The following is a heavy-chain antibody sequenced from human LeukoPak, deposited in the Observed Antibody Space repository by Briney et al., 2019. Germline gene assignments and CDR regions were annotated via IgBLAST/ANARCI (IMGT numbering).Heavy chain of an antibody. J-gene: IGHJ4*02. V-gene: IGHV3-23*01. D-gene: IGHD3-3*01. Sequence: GGSLRLSCAASGFTFSSYAMSWVRQAPGKGLEWVSAISGSGGSTYYADSVKGRFTISRDNSKNTLYLQMNSLRAEDTAVYYCAKPSYDFWSGYPIEGYYFDYWGQGTLVTVSS. CDR2: ISGSGGST. CDR1: GFTFSSYA. CDR3: AKPSYDFWSGYPIEGYYFDY.